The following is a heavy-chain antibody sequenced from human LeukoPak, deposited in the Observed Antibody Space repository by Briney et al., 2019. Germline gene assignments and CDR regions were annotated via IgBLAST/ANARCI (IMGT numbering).Heavy chain of an antibody. D-gene: IGHD3-22*01. CDR1: GFSFNTYS. CDR2: ISSSSATI. J-gene: IGHJ5*02. Sequence: GGSLRLSCAASGFSFNTYSMNWVRQAPGKGLEWVSHISSSSATIHYADSVKGRFTISRDNAKNSLYLQMNSLRAEDTAVYYCAREDYYYDSSGYYSQRRSNWFDPWGQGTLVTVSS. CDR3: AREDYYYDSSGYYSQRRSNWFDP. V-gene: IGHV3-48*01.